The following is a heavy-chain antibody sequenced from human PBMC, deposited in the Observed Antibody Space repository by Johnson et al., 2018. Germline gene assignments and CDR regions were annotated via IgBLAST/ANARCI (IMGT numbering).Heavy chain of an antibody. CDR3: TTYWAFDS. CDR2: IKSKTDGGTT. J-gene: IGHJ3*02. CDR1: GFIFNNAW. D-gene: IGHD2-8*02. Sequence: VQLVQSGGGLVKPGGSLRLSCAASGFIFNNAWMNWVRQAPGKGLEWVGRIKSKTDGGTTDFAAPLKGRFIISRDDSKNMLYLQLNSLKTEDTALYYCTTYWAFDSWGQGTMVTVSS. V-gene: IGHV3-15*07.